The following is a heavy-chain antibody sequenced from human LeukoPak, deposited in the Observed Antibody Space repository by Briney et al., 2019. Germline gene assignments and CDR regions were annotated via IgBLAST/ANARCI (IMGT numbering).Heavy chain of an antibody. J-gene: IGHJ4*02. CDR1: GYTFTGYY. D-gene: IGHD3-10*01. V-gene: IGHV1-2*02. CDR3: ARDYRVGDRGGRSDY. Sequence: ASVKVSCKASGYTFTGYYMHWVRQAPGQGLEWMGWINPNSGGTNYAQKFQGRVTMTRDTSISTAYMELSRLRSDDTAIYYCARDYRVGDRGGRSDYWGQGTLVTVSS. CDR2: INPNSGGT.